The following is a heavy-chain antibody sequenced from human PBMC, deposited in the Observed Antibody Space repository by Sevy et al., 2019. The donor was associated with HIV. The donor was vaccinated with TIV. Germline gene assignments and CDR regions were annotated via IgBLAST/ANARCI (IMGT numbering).Heavy chain of an antibody. Sequence: GGSLRLSCAASGFTFNNYAMSWVRQAPGKGLEGKGLEWVSTISGGGCGTDYADSVRGRFTISRDNSKNTRYLQVNSLRVEETAVYYCAKHDFQDIADGWYFDLWGRGTLVTVSS. CDR1: GFTFNNYA. V-gene: IGHV3-23*01. CDR3: AKHDFQDIADGWYFDL. D-gene: IGHD1-1*01. CDR2: ISGGGCGT. J-gene: IGHJ2*01.